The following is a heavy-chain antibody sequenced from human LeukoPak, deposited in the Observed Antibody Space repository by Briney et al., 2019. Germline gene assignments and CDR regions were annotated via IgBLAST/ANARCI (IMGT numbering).Heavy chain of an antibody. J-gene: IGHJ4*02. V-gene: IGHV3-53*01. D-gene: IGHD5-18*01. CDR3: VRSDTALLGPGY. CDR2: IYSGGTT. Sequence: GGSLRLSCAASGFTVSDNYMSWVRQPPGKGPEWVSVIYSGGTTYYADSVKGRFIISRDSSKNTLYLQMNSLRVEDTAIYYCVRSDTALLGPGYWGQGTLVTVSS. CDR1: GFTVSDNY.